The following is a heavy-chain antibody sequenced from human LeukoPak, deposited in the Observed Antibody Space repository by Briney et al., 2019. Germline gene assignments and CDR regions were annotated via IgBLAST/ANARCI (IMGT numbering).Heavy chain of an antibody. CDR2: ISSSSRTI. J-gene: IGHJ4*02. CDR1: GLTFSSYS. Sequence: GGSLRLSCAPSGLTFSSYSMDWVRQAPGKGLEWGSCISSSSRTIFHADYVKGRFPISRDNDKNSLYLQMNSLRDEDTAVYYCARDRGHCSGGSCYSDYYFDYWGQGTLVTVSS. D-gene: IGHD2-15*01. CDR3: ARDRGHCSGGSCYSDYYFDY. V-gene: IGHV3-48*02.